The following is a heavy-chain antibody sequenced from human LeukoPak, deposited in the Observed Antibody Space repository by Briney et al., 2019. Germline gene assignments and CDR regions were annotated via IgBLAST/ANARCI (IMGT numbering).Heavy chain of an antibody. D-gene: IGHD2-15*01. CDR3: VREAGYCAPVCVKTNWFDP. CDR1: GFTFSSYS. CDR2: ISNGKT. J-gene: IGHJ5*02. V-gene: IGHV3-21*04. Sequence: GGSRRFSGAASGFTFSSYSMNWVRQAQGKGREWVAAISNGKTYYADSVRGRFAISRDDSTNTVYLHMNSLRDEDTALYHCVREAGYCAPVCVKTNWFDPWGQGTLVTVSS.